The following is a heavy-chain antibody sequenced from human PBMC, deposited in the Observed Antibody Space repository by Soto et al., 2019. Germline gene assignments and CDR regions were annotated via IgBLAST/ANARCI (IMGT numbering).Heavy chain of an antibody. CDR1: GGSISSSSYY. Sequence: PSETLSLTCSVSGGSISSSSYYWGWIRQPPGKGLEWIGSIYYSGSTYYNPSLKSRVTISIDKSKNQFSLKLSSLTAADTAVYYCARLEGLATISYYIDFWGQGTLVTVSS. CDR3: ARLEGLATISYYIDF. CDR2: IYYSGST. V-gene: IGHV4-39*01. D-gene: IGHD3-9*01. J-gene: IGHJ4*02.